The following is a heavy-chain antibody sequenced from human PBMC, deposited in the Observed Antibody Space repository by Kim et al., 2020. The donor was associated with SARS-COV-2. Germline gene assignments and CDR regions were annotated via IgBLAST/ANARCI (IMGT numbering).Heavy chain of an antibody. V-gene: IGHV3-48*03. D-gene: IGHD6-13*01. J-gene: IGHJ4*01. Sequence: GGSLRLSCAASGFTFSSYEMNWVRQAPGKGLEWVSYISSGGSTIYSAYSVKGRFTISRDNAKNSLYLQMNILRAEDTAVYYWAGDPVGYSSSCWVFGYWG. CDR1: GFTFSSYE. CDR3: AGDPVGYSSSCWVFGY. CDR2: ISSGGSTI.